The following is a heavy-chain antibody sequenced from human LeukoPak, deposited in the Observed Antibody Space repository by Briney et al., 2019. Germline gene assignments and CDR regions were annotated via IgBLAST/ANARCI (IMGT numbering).Heavy chain of an antibody. CDR1: GFTFSDYY. Sequence: GGSLRLSCAASGFTFSDYYMSWIRQAPGKGLGWVSYISSSGSTIYYADSVKGRFTISRDNAKNSLYLQMNSLRAEDTAVYYCARGGYCSSTSCYRGYWGQGTLVTVSS. CDR2: ISSSGSTI. CDR3: ARGGYCSSTSCYRGY. D-gene: IGHD2-2*01. V-gene: IGHV3-11*04. J-gene: IGHJ4*02.